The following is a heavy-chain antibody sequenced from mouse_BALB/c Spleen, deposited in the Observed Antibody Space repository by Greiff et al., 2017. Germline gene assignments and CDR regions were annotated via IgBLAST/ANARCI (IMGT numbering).Heavy chain of an antibody. V-gene: IGHV1S127*01. CDR2: IDPSDSYT. CDR3: TREEGY. J-gene: IGHJ2*01. Sequence: QVQLQQSGAELVKPGASVKMSCKASGYTFTSYWMHWVKQRPGQGLEWIGVIDPSDSYTSYNQKFKGKATLTVDTSSSTAYMQLSSLTSEDSAVYYCTREEGYWGQGTTLTVSS. CDR1: GYTFTSYW.